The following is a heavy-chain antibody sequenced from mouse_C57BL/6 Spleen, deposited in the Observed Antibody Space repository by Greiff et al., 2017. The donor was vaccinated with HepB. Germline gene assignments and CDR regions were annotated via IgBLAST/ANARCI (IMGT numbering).Heavy chain of an antibody. CDR3: AKKGNCYDGAFDY. CDR1: GFSLTSYG. V-gene: IGHV2-5*01. J-gene: IGHJ2*01. CDR2: IWRGGST. Sequence: QVQLQESGPGLVQPSQSLSITCTVSGFSLTSYGVHWVRQSPGKGLEWLGVIWRGGSTDYNAAFMSRLSITKDNSKSQVFFKMSSLQADDTAIYYCAKKGNCYDGAFDYWGQGTTLTVSS. D-gene: IGHD2-12*01.